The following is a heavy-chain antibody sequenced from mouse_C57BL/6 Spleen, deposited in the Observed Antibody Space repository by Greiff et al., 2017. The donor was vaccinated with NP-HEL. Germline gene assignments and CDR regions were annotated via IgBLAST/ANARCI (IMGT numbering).Heavy chain of an antibody. CDR3: ARIYDGYYVGYFDV. J-gene: IGHJ1*03. D-gene: IGHD2-3*01. CDR1: GFSLSTFGMG. V-gene: IGHV8-8*01. Sequence: QVTLKVCGPGILQPSQTLSLTCSFSGFSLSTFGMGVGWIRQPSGKGLEWLAHIWWDDDKYYNPALKSRLTISKDTSKNRVFLKIANVDTADTATYYCARIYDGYYVGYFDVWGTGTTVTVSS. CDR2: IWWDDDK.